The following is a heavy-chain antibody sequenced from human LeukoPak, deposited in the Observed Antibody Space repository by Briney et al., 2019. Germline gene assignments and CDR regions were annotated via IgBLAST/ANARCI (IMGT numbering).Heavy chain of an antibody. Sequence: GGSLRLSCAASGFTFSNYAMSWVRQAPGKGLEWVSGIGGVAGSAYYADSVKGRFTISRDNSNNTLYLQMNSLRVEDTAAYYCAKDRGDGSNRDGFFDYWGQGTLVAVSS. J-gene: IGHJ4*02. D-gene: IGHD5-24*01. V-gene: IGHV3-23*01. CDR2: IGGVAGSA. CDR3: AKDRGDGSNRDGFFDY. CDR1: GFTFSNYA.